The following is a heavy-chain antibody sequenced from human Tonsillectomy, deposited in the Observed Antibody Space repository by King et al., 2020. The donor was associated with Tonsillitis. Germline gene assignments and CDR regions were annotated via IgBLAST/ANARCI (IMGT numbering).Heavy chain of an antibody. CDR1: GFTFGDYA. J-gene: IGHJ5*02. D-gene: IGHD3-9*01. Sequence: DVQLVESGGGLVKPGRSLRLSCTASGFTFGDYAMSWFRQAPGKGLEWVGFIRSKAYGGTTEYAASVKGRFTISRDDSKSIAYLQMNSLKTEDTAVYYCSRAAQVLRYFDWTSWFDPWGQGTLVTVSS. CDR3: SRAAQVLRYFDWTSWFDP. CDR2: IRSKAYGGTT. V-gene: IGHV3-49*05.